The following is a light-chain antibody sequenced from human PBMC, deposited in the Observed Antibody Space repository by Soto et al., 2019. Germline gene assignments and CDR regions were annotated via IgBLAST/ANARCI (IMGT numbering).Light chain of an antibody. V-gene: IGLV2-14*01. CDR1: SRDVGAYDY. CDR3: TSYASSAARV. Sequence: QSALTQPASVSGSPGQSITISCTGTSRDVGAYDYVSWYLQYPDKAPQLLIFEVNNRPSGVSNRFSGSKSGNTASLTLSGLQAEDEADYYCTSYASSAARVFGTGTKLTVL. CDR2: EVN. J-gene: IGLJ1*01.